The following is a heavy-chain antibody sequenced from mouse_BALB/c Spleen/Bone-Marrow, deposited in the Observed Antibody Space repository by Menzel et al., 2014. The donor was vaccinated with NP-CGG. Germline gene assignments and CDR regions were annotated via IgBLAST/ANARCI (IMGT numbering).Heavy chain of an antibody. Sequence: LVESGASVKISCKASGYSFTSYYIHWVKQRPGQGLEWIGWIFPGSGNTKYNEKFKGKATLTADTSSSTAYMQLSSLTSEDSAVYFCARHGNLRNYYAMDYWGQGTSVTVSS. V-gene: IGHV1-66*01. D-gene: IGHD2-1*01. CDR1: GYSFTSYY. CDR3: ARHGNLRNYYAMDY. J-gene: IGHJ4*01. CDR2: IFPGSGNT.